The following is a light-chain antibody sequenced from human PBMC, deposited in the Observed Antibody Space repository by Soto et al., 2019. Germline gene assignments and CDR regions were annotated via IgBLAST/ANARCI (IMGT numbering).Light chain of an antibody. J-gene: IGLJ1*01. Sequence: QSALTQPASVSGSPGQSITISCTGTSSDVGGYNYVSWYQQHPGKAPKHMIYNVSNRLSGVSNRFSGSKSGNTASLTISWLQAEDEADYYCSSYTSSSPYVFGTGTKVTVL. CDR1: SSDVGGYNY. CDR3: SSYTSSSPYV. CDR2: NVS. V-gene: IGLV2-14*01.